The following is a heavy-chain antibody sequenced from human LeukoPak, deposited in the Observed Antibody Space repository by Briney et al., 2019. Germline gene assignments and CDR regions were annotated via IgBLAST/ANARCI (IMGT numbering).Heavy chain of an antibody. J-gene: IGHJ6*03. CDR3: ARSGRFNDFWSGSSLLYYYYYMDV. Sequence: SETLSLTCTVSGGSISSYYWSWIRQPPGKGLEWIGYIYYSGSTNYNPSLKSRVTISVDTSKNQFSLKLSSVTAADTAVYYCARSGRFNDFWSGSSLLYYYYYMDVWGKGTTVTVSS. CDR2: IYYSGST. V-gene: IGHV4-59*01. D-gene: IGHD3-3*01. CDR1: GGSISSYY.